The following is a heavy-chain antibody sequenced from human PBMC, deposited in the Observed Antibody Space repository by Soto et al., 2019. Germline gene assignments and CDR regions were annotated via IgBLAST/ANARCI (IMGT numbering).Heavy chain of an antibody. CDR1: GGSISSGDYY. CDR2: IYYSGST. Sequence: ASETLSLTCTVSGGSISSGDYYWSWIRQPPGKGLEWIGYIYYSGSTYYNPSLKSRVTISVDTSKNQFSLKLSSVTAADTAVYYCARGYCSGGSCDALTHWGQGTLVTV. J-gene: IGHJ4*02. CDR3: ARGYCSGGSCDALTH. D-gene: IGHD2-15*01. V-gene: IGHV4-30-4*01.